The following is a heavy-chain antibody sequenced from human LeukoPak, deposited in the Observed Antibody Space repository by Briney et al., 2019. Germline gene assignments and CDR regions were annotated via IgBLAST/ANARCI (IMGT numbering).Heavy chain of an antibody. CDR1: GYTFTGYY. CDR3: ARDLGGGSYPIDY. CDR2: INPNSGGT. D-gene: IGHD1-26*01. Sequence: ASVKVSCKASGYTFTGYYMHWVRQAPGQGLEWMGWINPNSGGTNYAQKFQGWVTMTRDTSISTAYMELSRLRSDDTAVYYCARDLGGGSYPIDYWGQGTLVTVSS. J-gene: IGHJ4*02. V-gene: IGHV1-2*04.